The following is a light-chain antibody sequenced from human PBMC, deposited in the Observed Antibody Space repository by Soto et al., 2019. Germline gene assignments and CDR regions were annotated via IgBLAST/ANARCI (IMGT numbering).Light chain of an antibody. Sequence: EIQITQSPACLSASLGDRVTLTWRASQSIIRYINWYQQKPGKAPKLLIYAASSLQSGVASRFSGSGSATDFTLTISSLQSEDFATYYCQQNGGAPLTFGQGTRLEIK. CDR1: QSIIRY. CDR3: QQNGGAPLT. J-gene: IGKJ5*01. V-gene: IGKV1-39*01. CDR2: AAS.